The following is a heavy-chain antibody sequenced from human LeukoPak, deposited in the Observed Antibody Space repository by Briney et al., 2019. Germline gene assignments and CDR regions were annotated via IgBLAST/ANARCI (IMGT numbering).Heavy chain of an antibody. CDR3: ARDGGVTYYYFYYYMDV. CDR1: GGSISSSSYY. D-gene: IGHD3-16*01. V-gene: IGHV4-39*07. Sequence: PSETLSLTCTVSGGSISSSSYYWGWIRQPPGKGLEWIGSIYHSGSTYYNPSLKSRVIISVDTSKNQFSLKLSSVTAADTAVYYCARDGGVTYYYFYYYMDVWGKGITVTVSS. CDR2: IYHSGST. J-gene: IGHJ6*03.